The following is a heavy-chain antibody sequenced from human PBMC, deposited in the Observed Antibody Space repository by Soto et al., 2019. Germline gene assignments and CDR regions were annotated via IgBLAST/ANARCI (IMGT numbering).Heavy chain of an antibody. D-gene: IGHD3-3*01. CDR3: ARGRYEFWSGKTNYYFDY. CDR1: GGSISSYY. V-gene: IGHV4-59*01. J-gene: IGHJ4*02. Sequence: SETLSLTCTVSGGSISSYYWSWIRQPPGKGLEWIGYIYYSGSTNYNPSLKSRVTISVDTSKNKFSLKLSSVTAADMAVYYCARGRYEFWSGKTNYYFDYWGKGTLFTVSS. CDR2: IYYSGST.